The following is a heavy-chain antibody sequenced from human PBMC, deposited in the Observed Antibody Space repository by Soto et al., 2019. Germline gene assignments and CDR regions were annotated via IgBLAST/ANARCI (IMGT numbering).Heavy chain of an antibody. CDR2: ISGSGGST. D-gene: IGHD6-13*01. CDR1: GFTFSSYA. Sequence: PGGSLRLSCAASGFTFSSYATSWVRQAPGKGLEWVSAISGSGGSTYYADSVKGRFTISRDNSENTLYLQMNSLRAEDTAVYYCARGRQQQLEAFDIWGQGTMVTVSS. J-gene: IGHJ3*02. V-gene: IGHV3-23*01. CDR3: ARGRQQQLEAFDI.